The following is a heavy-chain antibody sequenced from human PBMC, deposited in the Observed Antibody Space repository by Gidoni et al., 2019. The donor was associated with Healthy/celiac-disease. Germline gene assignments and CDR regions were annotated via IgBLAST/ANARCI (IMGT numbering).Heavy chain of an antibody. CDR2: IKSKTEGGTT. Sequence: AASGFTFSNAWTSWVRQAPGKGLEWVGRIKSKTEGGTTDYAAPMKGRFTISRDDQKNALFLQMNSLKPQDSAVYYFTTEPASTTGNDQYFDYYGLDVWGQGTTVTVSS. D-gene: IGHD1-1*01. V-gene: IGHV3-15*01. J-gene: IGHJ6*02. CDR3: TTEPASTTGNDQYFDYYGLDV. CDR1: GFTFSNAW.